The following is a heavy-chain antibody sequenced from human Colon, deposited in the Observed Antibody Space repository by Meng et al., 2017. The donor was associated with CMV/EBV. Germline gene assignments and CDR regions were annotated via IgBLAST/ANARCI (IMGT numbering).Heavy chain of an antibody. CDR3: AKDPHPVVPAAGHWFDP. J-gene: IGHJ5*02. V-gene: IGHV3-30-3*02. CDR1: FTLRSYA. D-gene: IGHD6-13*01. CDR2: LSYDGINK. Sequence: FTLRSYAMHWVRQAPGKGLEWVAALSYDGINKFYADSAKGRMSISRDNSKNTLYLQMNSLRVEDTAIYYCAKDPHPVVPAAGHWFDPWGQGTLVTVSS.